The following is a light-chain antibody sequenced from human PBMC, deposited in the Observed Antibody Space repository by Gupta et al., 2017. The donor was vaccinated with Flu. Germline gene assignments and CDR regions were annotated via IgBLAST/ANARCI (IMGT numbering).Light chain of an antibody. Sequence: EIVLTQSPCTLSLHPGERSTLACRASQSVSSSYLAWYQQKPGQAPRLLIYCASSRATGIPDRFSGSGSGTDFTLTISRLEPEDFAVYYCQQYGSSPWTFGEGTKVEIK. CDR1: QSVSSSY. CDR3: QQYGSSPWT. V-gene: IGKV3-20*01. CDR2: CAS. J-gene: IGKJ1*01.